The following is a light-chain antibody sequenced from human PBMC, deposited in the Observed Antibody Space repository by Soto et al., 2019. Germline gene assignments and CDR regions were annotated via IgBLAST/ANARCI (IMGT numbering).Light chain of an antibody. V-gene: IGKV3-20*01. Sequence: EIVLTQSPGTLSLSSGERATLSCRASQSVRSNYLAWYQQKPGQAPRLLIYGASSRATGIPDRFGGSGSGTAFTLTISRLEPEDFAVYYWQQYASSPLTFGGGTKVEIK. CDR2: GAS. CDR3: QQYASSPLT. J-gene: IGKJ4*01. CDR1: QSVRSNY.